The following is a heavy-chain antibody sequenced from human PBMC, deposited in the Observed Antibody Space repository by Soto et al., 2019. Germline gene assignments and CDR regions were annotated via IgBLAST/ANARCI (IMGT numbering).Heavy chain of an antibody. CDR3: APGTFGGIIVAGAMDV. CDR1: GFSLSSTGVG. D-gene: IGHD3-16*02. Sequence: SGPTLVNPSQTPTLTCTFSGFSLSSTGVGVAWIRQPQGKALEWLAVIYWDDDKRYRTSLKNRLTVSKDSSKNQVVLTMTNVAPADTATYYCAPGTFGGIIVAGAMDVWGEGTTVTVSS. J-gene: IGHJ6*04. V-gene: IGHV2-5*02. CDR2: IYWDDDK.